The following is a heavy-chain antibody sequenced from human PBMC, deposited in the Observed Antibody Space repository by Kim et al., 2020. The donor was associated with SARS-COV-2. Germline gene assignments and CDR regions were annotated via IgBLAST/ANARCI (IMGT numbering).Heavy chain of an antibody. D-gene: IGHD2-2*01. J-gene: IGHJ4*02. CDR1: GFTFSSYS. V-gene: IGHV3-21*01. CDR2: ISSSSSYI. Sequence: GGSLRLSCAASGFTFSSYSMNWVRQAPGKGLEWVSSISSSSSYIYYADSVKGRFTISRDNAKNSLYLQMNSLRAEDTAVYYCARTSSDLGLGSRSSTSCYDYWGQGTLVTVSS. CDR3: ARTSSDLGLGSRSSTSCYDY.